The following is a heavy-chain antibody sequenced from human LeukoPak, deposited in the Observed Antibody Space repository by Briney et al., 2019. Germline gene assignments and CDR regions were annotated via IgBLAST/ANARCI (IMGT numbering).Heavy chain of an antibody. CDR1: GGSISSYY. D-gene: IGHD1-26*01. CDR3: AREDAKRYSGSYLDY. V-gene: IGHV4-59*01. Sequence: SETLSLTCTVSGGSISSYYWGWIRQPPGKGLEWIGYIQYSGSTNYNPSLKSRVTISVDTSKIQFSLKLSSVTAADTAVYYCAREDAKRYSGSYLDYWGQGTLVTVSS. CDR2: IQYSGST. J-gene: IGHJ4*02.